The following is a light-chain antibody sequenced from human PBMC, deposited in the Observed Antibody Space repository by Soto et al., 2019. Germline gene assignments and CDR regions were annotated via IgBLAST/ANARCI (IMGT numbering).Light chain of an antibody. CDR1: SSDIGGYNS. CDR2: DVT. Sequence: QSALTQSPSASGSPGQSVTISCTGTSSDIGGYNSVSWYQQHPGKAPKVMIYDVTKRPSGVPDRFSGSKSGNTASLTVSALQAEDEADYYCSSYTDRKNLVFGTGTKVTV. CDR3: SSYTDRKNLV. J-gene: IGLJ1*01. V-gene: IGLV2-8*01.